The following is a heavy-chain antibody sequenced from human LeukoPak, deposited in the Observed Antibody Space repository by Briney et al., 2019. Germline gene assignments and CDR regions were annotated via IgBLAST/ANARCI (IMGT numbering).Heavy chain of an antibody. Sequence: ASVKVSCKASGYTFTVYYMHWVRQAPGQGLEWMGWINPSSGGTKYAQKFQGRVTMTRDTSISTAYMELSRLRSDDTAVYYCARYCSSTSCYHKDYWGQGTLVTVSS. CDR2: INPSSGGT. J-gene: IGHJ4*02. D-gene: IGHD2-2*01. CDR1: GYTFTVYY. CDR3: ARYCSSTSCYHKDY. V-gene: IGHV1-2*02.